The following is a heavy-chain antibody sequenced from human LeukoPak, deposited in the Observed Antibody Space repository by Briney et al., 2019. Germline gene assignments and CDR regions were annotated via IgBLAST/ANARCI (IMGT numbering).Heavy chain of an antibody. Sequence: PSETLSLTCTVSGGSISSYYWSWIRQPPGKGLEWIGYIYYSGSTNYNPSLKSRVTISVDTSKNQFSLKLSSVTAADTAVYYCARGKRELGTPVTSQYYYYYYMDVWGKGTTVTISS. CDR2: IYYSGST. J-gene: IGHJ6*03. D-gene: IGHD7-27*01. CDR1: GGSISSYY. V-gene: IGHV4-59*12. CDR3: ARGKRELGTPVTSQYYYYYYMDV.